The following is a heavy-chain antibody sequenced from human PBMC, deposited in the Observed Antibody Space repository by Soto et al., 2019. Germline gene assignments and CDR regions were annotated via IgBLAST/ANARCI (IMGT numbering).Heavy chain of an antibody. CDR2: IESKAEGGTA. Sequence: GGSLRLSCAASGFTFSNYGMSWVRQAPGKGPEWVGLIESKAEGGTADYAAPVKGRFTISRDDSKNTLYLEMNSLKTEDTGVYYCTTTRYTSGCYAIYTWGPGTLVTVSS. CDR3: TTTRYTSGCYAIYT. D-gene: IGHD6-19*01. V-gene: IGHV3-15*04. CDR1: GFTFSNYG. J-gene: IGHJ5*02.